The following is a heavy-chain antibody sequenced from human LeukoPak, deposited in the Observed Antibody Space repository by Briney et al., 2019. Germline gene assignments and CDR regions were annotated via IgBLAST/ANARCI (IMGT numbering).Heavy chain of an antibody. CDR2: ISSSSSYI. CDR3: ARDHYDSSGYKGNAFDI. CDR1: GFTFSSYS. V-gene: IGHV3-21*01. Sequence: GGSLRLSCAASGFTFSSYSMNWVRQAPGKGLEWVSSISSSSSYIYYADSVKGRFTISRDNAKNSLYLQMNSLRAEDTAVYYCARDHYDSSGYKGNAFDIWGQGTMVTVSS. D-gene: IGHD3-22*01. J-gene: IGHJ3*02.